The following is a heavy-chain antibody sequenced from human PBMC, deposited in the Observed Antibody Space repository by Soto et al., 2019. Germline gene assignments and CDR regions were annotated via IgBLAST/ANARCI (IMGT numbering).Heavy chain of an antibody. J-gene: IGHJ4*02. Sequence: EVQLEESGGGLIKPGESLTLSCAASDFILSDAWMKWVRQAPGKGLEWVGGIKSKAHGGTTDYAAPLKGRFTILRNDSKTTLYVQMNSLQTVDTAMYYCASYRDSSGLRRYDYWGQGALVTVSS. CDR2: IKSKAHGGTT. CDR3: ASYRDSSGLRRYDY. CDR1: DFILSDAW. D-gene: IGHD3-22*01. V-gene: IGHV3-15*07.